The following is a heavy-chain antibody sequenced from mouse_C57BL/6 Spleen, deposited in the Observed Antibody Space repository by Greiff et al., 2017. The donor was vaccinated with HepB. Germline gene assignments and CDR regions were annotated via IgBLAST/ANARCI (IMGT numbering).Heavy chain of an antibody. CDR2: IDPSDSYT. CDR3: ARLDGYYGKFAY. V-gene: IGHV1-69*01. CDR1: GYTFTSYW. D-gene: IGHD2-3*01. Sequence: QVHVKQPGAELVMPGASVKLSCKASGYTFTSYWMHWVKQRPGQGLEWIGEIDPSDSYTNYNQKFKGKSTLTVDKSSSTAYMQLSSLTSEDSAVYYCARLDGYYGKFAYWGQGTLVTVSA. J-gene: IGHJ3*01.